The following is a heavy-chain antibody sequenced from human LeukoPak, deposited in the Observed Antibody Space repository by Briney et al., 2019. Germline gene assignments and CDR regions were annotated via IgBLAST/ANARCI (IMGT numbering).Heavy chain of an antibody. Sequence: GGSLRLSCTASRFTFNRYGMHWVRQAPGKGLEWVAFIRYDGSNKYYADSVKGRFTISRDNSKNTLYLQMNSLRAEDTAVYYCAKAGYGSGSLDYWGQGTLVTVSS. CDR1: RFTFNRYG. CDR3: AKAGYGSGSLDY. V-gene: IGHV3-30*02. D-gene: IGHD3-10*01. CDR2: IRYDGSNK. J-gene: IGHJ4*02.